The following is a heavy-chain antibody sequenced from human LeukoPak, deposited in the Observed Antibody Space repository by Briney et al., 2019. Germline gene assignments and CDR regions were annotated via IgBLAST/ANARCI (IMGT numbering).Heavy chain of an antibody. D-gene: IGHD3-16*02. CDR2: ISSSGSTI. CDR3: ARVQNYDYVWGSYRSLELYYFDY. V-gene: IGHV3-48*03. Sequence: GGSLRLSCAASGFTFSSYEMNWVRQAPGKGLEWVSYISSSGSTIYYADSVKGRFTISRDNAKNSLYLQMNSLRAEDTAVYYCARVQNYDYVWGSYRSLELYYFDYWGQGTLVTVSS. J-gene: IGHJ4*02. CDR1: GFTFSSYE.